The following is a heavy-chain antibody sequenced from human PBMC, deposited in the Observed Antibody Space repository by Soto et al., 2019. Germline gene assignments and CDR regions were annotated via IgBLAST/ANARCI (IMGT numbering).Heavy chain of an antibody. CDR3: ARGLAADHDAFDI. CDR1: GFTFSSYG. J-gene: IGHJ3*02. V-gene: IGHV3-33*01. D-gene: IGHD6-19*01. Sequence: QVQLVESGGGVVQPGRSLRLSCAASGFTFSSYGMHWVRQAPGKGLEWVAVIWYDGSNKYYADSVKGRFTISRDNSKNTLYLQMNSLRAEDTAVYYCARGLAADHDAFDIWGQGTMVTVSS. CDR2: IWYDGSNK.